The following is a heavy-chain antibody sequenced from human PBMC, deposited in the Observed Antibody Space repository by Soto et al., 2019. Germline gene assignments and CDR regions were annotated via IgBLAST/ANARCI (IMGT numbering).Heavy chain of an antibody. CDR1: GYTFTGYY. D-gene: IGHD3-10*01. CDR3: AREEGSLWFGELLYAPPAYGMDV. V-gene: IGHV1-2*04. J-gene: IGHJ6*02. Sequence: ASVKVSCKASGYTFTGYYMHWVRQAPGQGLEWMGWINPNSGGTNYAQKFQGWVTMTRDTSISTAYMELSRLRSDDTAVYYCAREEGSLWFGELLYAPPAYGMDVWGQGTTVTVSS. CDR2: INPNSGGT.